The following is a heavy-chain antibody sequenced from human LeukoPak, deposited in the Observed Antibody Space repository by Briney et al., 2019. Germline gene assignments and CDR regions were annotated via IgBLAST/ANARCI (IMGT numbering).Heavy chain of an antibody. J-gene: IGHJ4*02. CDR3: ARAKRGIAVAGTDY. CDR2: IKGDGSST. V-gene: IGHV3-74*01. Sequence: GGSLRLSCAASGFTFTSYWMHWVRQAPGKGLVWVSRIKGDGSSTSYADSVKGRFTISRDNAKNTLYLQMNSLRAEDTAVYYCARAKRGIAVAGTDYWGQGTLVTVSS. CDR1: GFTFTSYW. D-gene: IGHD6-19*01.